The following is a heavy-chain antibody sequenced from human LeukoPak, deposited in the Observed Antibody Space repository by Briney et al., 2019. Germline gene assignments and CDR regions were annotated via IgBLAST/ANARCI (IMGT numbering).Heavy chain of an antibody. J-gene: IGHJ5*02. CDR3: ARGRLRWFDP. CDR1: GFTFSSYW. V-gene: IGHV3-74*01. CDR2: ITNDGSGT. Sequence: GGSLRLSCAASGFTFSSYWMHWVRQAPGKGLVWVSRITNDGSGTNYADSVKGRFTIPRDNAKNTLYLQMNSLRAEDTAVYYCARGRLRWFDPWGQGTLVTVSS.